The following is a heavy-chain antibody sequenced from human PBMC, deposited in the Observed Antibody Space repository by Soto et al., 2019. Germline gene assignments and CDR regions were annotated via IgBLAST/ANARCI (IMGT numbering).Heavy chain of an antibody. D-gene: IGHD6-13*01. CDR2: IYYSGST. Sequence: ASETLSLTCTVSGGSISSGGYYWSWIRQHPGKGLEWIGYIYYSGSTYYNPSLKSRVTISVDTSKNQFSLKLSSVTAADTAVYYCAHSSSWSSMDVWGQGTTVTVSS. CDR3: AHSSSWSSMDV. J-gene: IGHJ6*02. CDR1: GGSISSGGYY. V-gene: IGHV4-31*03.